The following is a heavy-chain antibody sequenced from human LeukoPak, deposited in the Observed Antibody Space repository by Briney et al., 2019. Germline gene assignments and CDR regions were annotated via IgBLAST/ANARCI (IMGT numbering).Heavy chain of an antibody. CDR2: ITEDGNEK. J-gene: IGHJ4*02. V-gene: IGHV3-7*03. CDR3: ARGGYYPNY. D-gene: IGHD3-22*01. Sequence: TGGSLRLSCIASGFTFSTYWMSWVRQAPGKGLEWVASITEDGNEKYPVDSVKGRFTISRDNAKNSLYLQVSGLRAEDTAVYYCARGGYYPNYWGQGTLVTVSS. CDR1: GFTFSTYW.